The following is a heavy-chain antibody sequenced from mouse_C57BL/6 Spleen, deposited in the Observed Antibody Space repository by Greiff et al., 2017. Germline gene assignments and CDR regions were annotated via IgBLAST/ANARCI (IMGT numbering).Heavy chain of an antibody. Sequence: QVQLQQPGAELVKPGASVKMSCKASGYTFTSYWITWVKQRPGQGLEWIGDIYPGSGSTNYNEKFKSKATLTADTSSSTAYMQLSSLTSEYSAVYYCARSYYGRGYFDYWGQGTTLTVSS. CDR3: ARSYYGRGYFDY. CDR2: IYPGSGST. CDR1: GYTFTSYW. D-gene: IGHD1-1*01. V-gene: IGHV1-55*01. J-gene: IGHJ2*01.